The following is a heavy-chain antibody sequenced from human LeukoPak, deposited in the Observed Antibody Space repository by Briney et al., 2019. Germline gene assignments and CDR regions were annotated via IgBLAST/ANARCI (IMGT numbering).Heavy chain of an antibody. CDR2: MNPNSGNT. D-gene: IGHD5-18*01. CDR1: GYTFTSYD. J-gene: IGHJ4*02. CDR3: ARWATAMDKNDY. Sequence: ASVKVSCKASGYTFTSYDINWVRQATGQGLEWMGWMNPNSGNTGYAQKFQGGVTMTRNTSISTAYMELSSLRSEDTAVYYCARWATAMDKNDYWGQGTLVTVSS. V-gene: IGHV1-8*01.